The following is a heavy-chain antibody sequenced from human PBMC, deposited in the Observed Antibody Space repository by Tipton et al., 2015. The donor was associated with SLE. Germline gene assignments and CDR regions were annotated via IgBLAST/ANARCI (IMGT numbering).Heavy chain of an antibody. J-gene: IGHJ6*03. CDR3: ARGRGATMIRGVISYYYYYYYMDV. Sequence: TLSLTCTVSGGSINSYTYYWGWIRQPPGKGLEWIGSIYYGGTTNYNPSLKSRAAISVDTSKNQFSLKLSSVTAADTAVYYCARGRGATMIRGVISYYYYYYYMDVWGKGTTVTVSS. CDR1: GGSINSYTYY. CDR2: IYYGGTT. D-gene: IGHD3-10*01. V-gene: IGHV4-39*07.